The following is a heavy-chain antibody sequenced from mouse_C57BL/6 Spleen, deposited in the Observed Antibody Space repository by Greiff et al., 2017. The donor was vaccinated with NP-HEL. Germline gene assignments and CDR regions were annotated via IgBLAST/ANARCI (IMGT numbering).Heavy chain of an antibody. D-gene: IGHD2-12*01. CDR3: TRGGRPAWFAY. Sequence: QVQLQQSGAELVRPGASVTLSCKASGYTFTDYEMHWVKQPPVHGLEWIGAIDPETGGTAYNQKFKGKAILTADKPSSTAYMEIRSLTSEDSAVYYCTRGGRPAWFAYWGQGTLVTVSA. V-gene: IGHV1-15*01. J-gene: IGHJ3*01. CDR1: GYTFTDYE. CDR2: IDPETGGT.